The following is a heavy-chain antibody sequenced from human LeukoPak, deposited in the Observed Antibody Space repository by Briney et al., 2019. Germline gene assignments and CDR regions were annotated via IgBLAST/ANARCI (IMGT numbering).Heavy chain of an antibody. Sequence: PGRSLRLSCAASGFTFSSYGMHWVRQAPGKGLEWVAVISYDGSNKYYADSVKGRFTISRDNSKNTLYLQMNSLRAEDTAVYYCAKGLVAYYYDSSGYYFRHYYGMDVWGQGTTVTVSS. CDR1: GFTFSSYG. D-gene: IGHD3-22*01. V-gene: IGHV3-30*18. J-gene: IGHJ6*02. CDR3: AKGLVAYYYDSSGYYFRHYYGMDV. CDR2: ISYDGSNK.